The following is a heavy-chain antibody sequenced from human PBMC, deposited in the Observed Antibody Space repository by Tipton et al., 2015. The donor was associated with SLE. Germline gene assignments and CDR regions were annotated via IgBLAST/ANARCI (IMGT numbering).Heavy chain of an antibody. CDR3: ARIHPNNYGDSGPFDY. V-gene: IGHV4-38-2*02. J-gene: IGHJ4*02. CDR1: SYSISSGYY. Sequence: TLSLTCTVSSYSISSGYYWGWIRQPPGKGLEWIGSIYHSGSIYYSGNTYYNPSLESRVTISADTFKNQFSLKVTSVTAADTAVYFCARIHPNNYGDSGPFDYWGQGILVTVSS. CDR2: IYYSGNT. D-gene: IGHD4-17*01.